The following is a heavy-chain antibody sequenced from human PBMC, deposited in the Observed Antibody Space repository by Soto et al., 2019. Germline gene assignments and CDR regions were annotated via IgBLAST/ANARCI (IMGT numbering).Heavy chain of an antibody. D-gene: IGHD1-20*01. J-gene: IGHJ3*02. Sequence: GGSVKVSCKASGYTFTSHYMHWVRQAPGQGLEWMGIINPSGGSTSYAQKFQGRVTMTRDTSTSTVYMELSSLRSEDTAVYYCARAARGASLYNWNPRIWGQGTMVTVSS. CDR2: INPSGGST. V-gene: IGHV1-46*03. CDR1: GYTFTSHY. CDR3: ARAARGASLYNWNPRI.